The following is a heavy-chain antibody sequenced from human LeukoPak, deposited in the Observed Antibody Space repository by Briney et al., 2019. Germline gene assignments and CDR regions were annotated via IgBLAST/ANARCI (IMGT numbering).Heavy chain of an antibody. CDR3: ARDNQNYYYYGMDV. V-gene: IGHV1-18*01. CDR2: ISAYNGNT. CDR1: GYTFTSYG. J-gene: IGHJ6*02. Sequence: ASVKVSCKASGYTFTSYGISWVRQAPGQGLEWMGWISAYNGNTNYAQKLQGRVTMTIDTSTSTAYMELRSLRSDDTAVYYCARDNQNYYYYGMDVWGQGTTVTVSS.